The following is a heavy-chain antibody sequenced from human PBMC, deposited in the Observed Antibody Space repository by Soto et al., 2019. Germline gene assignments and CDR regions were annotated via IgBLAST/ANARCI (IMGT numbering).Heavy chain of an antibody. J-gene: IGHJ6*02. CDR3: ARGCSSTSCHDYYGMDV. CDR1: GYTFTGYY. D-gene: IGHD2-2*01. CDR2: INPNSGGT. V-gene: IGHV1-2*04. Sequence: GXSVKVSCKASGYTFTGYYMHWVRQAPGQGLEWMGWINPNSGGTNYAQKFQGWVTMTRDTSISTAYMELSRLRSDDTAVYYCARGCSSTSCHDYYGMDVWGQGTTVTVSS.